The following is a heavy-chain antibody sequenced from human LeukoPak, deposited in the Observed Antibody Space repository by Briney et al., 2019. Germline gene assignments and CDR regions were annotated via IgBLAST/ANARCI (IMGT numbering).Heavy chain of an antibody. J-gene: IGHJ4*02. CDR3: AREHSGSSDY. D-gene: IGHD3-10*01. Sequence: GGSLRLSCAASGFTFSSYNMNWVRQAPGKGLEWVSYISSSSSTIYYADSVKGRFTISRDNAKNSLYLQMNSLRAEDTAVYYCAREHSGSSDYWGQGTLVTVSS. CDR2: ISSSSSTI. CDR1: GFTFSSYN. V-gene: IGHV3-48*04.